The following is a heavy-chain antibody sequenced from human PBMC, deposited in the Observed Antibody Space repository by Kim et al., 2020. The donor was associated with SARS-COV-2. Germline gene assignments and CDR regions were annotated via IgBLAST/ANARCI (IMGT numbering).Heavy chain of an antibody. CDR1: GFTFGDYA. J-gene: IGHJ6*02. CDR3: AKDRGCSGGSCFYYYYYGMDV. CDR2: ISWNSGSI. V-gene: IGHV3-9*01. D-gene: IGHD2-15*01. Sequence: GGSLRLSCAASGFTFGDYAMHWVRQAPGKGLEWVSGISWNSGSIDYADSVKGRFTISRDNAKNSLYLQMNSRRAKDTALYYCAKDRGCSGGSCFYYYYYGMDVGGQGPTVTVS.